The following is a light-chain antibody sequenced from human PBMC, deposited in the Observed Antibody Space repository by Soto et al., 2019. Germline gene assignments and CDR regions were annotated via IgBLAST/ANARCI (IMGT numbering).Light chain of an antibody. CDR3: QQYGNSVPFT. Sequence: EIVLTQSPGTLSLSPGEGATLSCRASQSVISSYLAWYQQKPGQPPRLLIFGTSIRATGIPDRISGSGSGTDFSLTISRLEPEDFAVYYCQQYGNSVPFTFGQGTKLEIK. CDR2: GTS. J-gene: IGKJ2*01. CDR1: QSVISSY. V-gene: IGKV3-20*01.